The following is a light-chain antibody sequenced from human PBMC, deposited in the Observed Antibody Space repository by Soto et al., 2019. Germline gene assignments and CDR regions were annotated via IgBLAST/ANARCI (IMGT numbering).Light chain of an antibody. V-gene: IGLV1-47*02. Sequence: QSVLTQPPSASGTPGQRVTISCSGSSSNIGSNYVYWYQQLPGTAPKLLIYNDNQRPSGVPDRFSGSRSGTSASLAISGLRSEDETDYYCAAWDDSLSRWVFGGGTKLTVL. CDR2: NDN. J-gene: IGLJ3*02. CDR3: AAWDDSLSRWV. CDR1: SSNIGSNY.